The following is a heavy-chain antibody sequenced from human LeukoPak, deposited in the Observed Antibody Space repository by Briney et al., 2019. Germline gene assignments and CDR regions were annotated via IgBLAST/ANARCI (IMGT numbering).Heavy chain of an antibody. CDR1: GYTFTDYY. D-gene: IGHD3-22*01. CDR2: INPDSGGT. J-gene: IGHJ3*02. CDR3: ARAGVWDYNDSSGYHNGAFDI. V-gene: IGHV1-2*02. Sequence: GASVKVSCKASGYTFTDYYMHWVRQAPGQGLEWMGWINPDSGGTNYAQRFQGRVTMTRDTSISTAYMELSRLRSDDTAFYYCARAGVWDYNDSSGYHNGAFDIWDQGTMVTVSS.